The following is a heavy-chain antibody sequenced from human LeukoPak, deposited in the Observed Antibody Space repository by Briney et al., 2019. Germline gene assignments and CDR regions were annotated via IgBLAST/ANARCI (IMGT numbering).Heavy chain of an antibody. J-gene: IGHJ4*01. D-gene: IGHD6-13*01. CDR2: ISGSGGST. V-gene: IGHV3-23*01. CDR3: AKIMTAAGTRNFDS. Sequence: GGSLRLSCAASGFTFSSYAMSWVRQAPGKGLEWVSAISGSGGSTYYADSVKGRFTISRDNSKTTLYLQMNSRRAEDTAVYYCAKIMTAAGTRNFDSSGHGTLVTVSS. CDR1: GFTFSSYA.